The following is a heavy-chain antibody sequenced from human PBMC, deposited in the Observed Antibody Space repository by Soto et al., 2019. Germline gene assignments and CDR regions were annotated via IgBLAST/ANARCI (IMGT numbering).Heavy chain of an antibody. D-gene: IGHD2-2*01. V-gene: IGHV1-46*01. Sequence: ASVKVSCKTSGYTFISYYVHWVRQARGHGLEYMGMINPRDGAARYAQNFQGRVTVTRDMSTSTVDMELTGLRSEDTAVYYCARGSPSSSRLGWLDPWGQGTQVTVSS. CDR2: INPRDGAA. J-gene: IGHJ5*02. CDR1: GYTFISYY. CDR3: ARGSPSSSRLGWLDP.